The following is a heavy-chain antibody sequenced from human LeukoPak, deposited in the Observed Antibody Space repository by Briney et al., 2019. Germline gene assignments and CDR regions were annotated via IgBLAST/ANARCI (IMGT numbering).Heavy chain of an antibody. J-gene: IGHJ5*02. CDR2: IYHSGST. D-gene: IGHD6-13*01. Sequence: PSETLSLTCAVSGGSIGSGGYSWSSIRQPPGKGLEWIGYIYHSGSTYYNSSLKSRVTISVDRSKNQFSLKLSSVTAADTAVYYCARGWMHSSSFMFDPWGQGTLVTVSS. V-gene: IGHV4-30-2*01. CDR1: GGSIGSGGYS. CDR3: ARGWMHSSSFMFDP.